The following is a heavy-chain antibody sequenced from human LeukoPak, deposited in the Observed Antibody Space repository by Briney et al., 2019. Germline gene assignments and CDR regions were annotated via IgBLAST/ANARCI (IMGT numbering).Heavy chain of an antibody. CDR2: ISEISRKT. CDR1: GFTFNIYA. V-gene: IGHV3-23*01. D-gene: IGHD5-24*01. Sequence: PGGSLRLSCAASGFTFNIYAMSWVRQTPGKGLEWVSAISEISRKTYYADSVKGRFTISRDNSKNTLYLQMNGLRDEDTAVYYCVQEARRDGYKLAPVAEHWGQGTLVTVSS. J-gene: IGHJ1*01. CDR3: VQEARRDGYKLAPVAEH.